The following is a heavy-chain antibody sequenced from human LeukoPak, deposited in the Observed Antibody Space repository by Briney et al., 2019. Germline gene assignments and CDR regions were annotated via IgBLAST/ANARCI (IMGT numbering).Heavy chain of an antibody. Sequence: GGSLRLSCAASGFTFSGSAMHWVRQASGKGLEWVGRIRSKANSYATAYAALVKGRFTISRDDSKNTAYLQMNSLKTEDTAVYYCSWHSYDSSGYYYFDYWGQGTLVTVSS. CDR1: GFTFSGSA. CDR2: IRSKANSYAT. V-gene: IGHV3-73*01. J-gene: IGHJ4*02. CDR3: SWHSYDSSGYYYFDY. D-gene: IGHD3-22*01.